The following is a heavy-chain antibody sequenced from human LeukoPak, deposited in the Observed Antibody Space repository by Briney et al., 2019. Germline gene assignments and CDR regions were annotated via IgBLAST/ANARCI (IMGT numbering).Heavy chain of an antibody. Sequence: GGSLRLSCAASGFTFSDLNWVRQAPGKGLEWISYVGISSGNTKYADSVKGRFTISGDKAKNSLYLQMNSLRVEDAAVYYCARDTKYAFDNWGQGTLVTVSS. V-gene: IGHV3-11*06. CDR3: ARDTKYAFDN. D-gene: IGHD2-2*01. CDR2: VGISSGNT. CDR1: GFTFSD. J-gene: IGHJ4*02.